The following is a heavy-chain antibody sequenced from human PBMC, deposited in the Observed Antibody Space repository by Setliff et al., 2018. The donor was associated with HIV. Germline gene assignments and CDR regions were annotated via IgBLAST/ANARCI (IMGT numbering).Heavy chain of an antibody. J-gene: IGHJ6*02. D-gene: IGHD3-10*01. CDR2: ISGDGANT. V-gene: IGHV3-74*01. CDR1: GFTFSSYW. CDR3: ARDYLYYNMYNGSPVYGMDV. Sequence: PGGSLRLSCTASGFTFSSYWMHWVRQPPGKGLVWVSRISGDGANTDAADSVKGRFTVSRDNSKNSLYLQMNSRRVEDTAVYYCARDYLYYNMYNGSPVYGMDVWGQGTTVTVSS.